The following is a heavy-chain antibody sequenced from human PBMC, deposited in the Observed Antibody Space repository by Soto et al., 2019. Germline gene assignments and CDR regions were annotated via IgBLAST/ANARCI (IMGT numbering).Heavy chain of an antibody. CDR2: IYYSGST. CDR1: GGSISSYY. CDR3: ASFGVSGAFDI. J-gene: IGHJ3*02. Sequence: PSETLSLTCTVSGGSISSYYWSWIRQPPGKGLEWIGYIYYSGSTNYNPSLKSRVTISVDTSKNQFSLKLSSVTAADTAVYYCASFGVSGAFDIWGQGTMVTVSS. V-gene: IGHV4-59*01. D-gene: IGHD3-16*01.